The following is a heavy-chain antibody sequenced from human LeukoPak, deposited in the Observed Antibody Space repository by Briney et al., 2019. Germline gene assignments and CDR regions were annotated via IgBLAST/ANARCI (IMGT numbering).Heavy chain of an antibody. V-gene: IGHV1-2*02. CDR2: INPNSGGT. J-gene: IGHJ4*02. Sequence: ASVTVSCKASGYSFTGYYMHLVRQAPGQGLEWMGGINPNSGGTSYAQMFQGRVTMTRDTSISPAYMELSRLRSDGTAVYYCARNLWDCSSTSCYITYYFDYWGQGTLVTVSS. CDR3: ARNLWDCSSTSCYITYYFDY. D-gene: IGHD2-2*01. CDR1: GYSFTGYY.